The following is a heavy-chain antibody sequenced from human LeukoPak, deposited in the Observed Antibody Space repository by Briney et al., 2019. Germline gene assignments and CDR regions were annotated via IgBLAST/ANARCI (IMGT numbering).Heavy chain of an antibody. CDR2: INHSGST. D-gene: IGHD3-3*01. V-gene: IGHV4-34*01. CDR1: GGSFSGYY. Sequence: SETLSLTCAVYGGSFSGYYWSWIRQPPGKGLEWIGEINHSGSTNYNPSLKSRVTISVDTSKNQFSLKLSSVTAADTAVYYCARARGDFWSGYYYGMDVWGQGTTVTVSS. J-gene: IGHJ6*02. CDR3: ARARGDFWSGYYYGMDV.